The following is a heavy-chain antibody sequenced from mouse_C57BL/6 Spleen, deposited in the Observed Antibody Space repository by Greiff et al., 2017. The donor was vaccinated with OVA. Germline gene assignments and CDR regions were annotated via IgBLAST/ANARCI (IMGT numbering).Heavy chain of an antibody. J-gene: IGHJ3*01. CDR1: GYSFTGYF. CDR3: ARMDYYGSSSAWFAY. V-gene: IGHV1-20*01. CDR2: INPYNGDT. D-gene: IGHD1-1*01. Sequence: VQLKESGPELVKPGDSVKISCKASGYSFTGYFMNWVMQSHGTSLEWIGRINPYNGDTFYNQKFKGKATLTVDKSSSTAHMELRSLTSEDSAVYYCARMDYYGSSSAWFAYWGQGTLVTVSA.